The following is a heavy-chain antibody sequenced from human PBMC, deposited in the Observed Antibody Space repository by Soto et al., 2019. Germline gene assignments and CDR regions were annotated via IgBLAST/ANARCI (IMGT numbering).Heavy chain of an antibody. CDR3: ARDSWTTRTTGGNYFDY. CDR1: GGSISSGGYY. J-gene: IGHJ4*02. Sequence: SETLSLTCTVSGGSISSGGYYWSWIRQHPGKGLEWIGYIYYSGSTYYNPSLKGRVTISVDTSKNQFSLKLSSVTAADTAVYYCARDSWTTRTTGGNYFDYWGQGTLVTVSS. V-gene: IGHV4-31*03. CDR2: IYYSGST. D-gene: IGHD1-1*01.